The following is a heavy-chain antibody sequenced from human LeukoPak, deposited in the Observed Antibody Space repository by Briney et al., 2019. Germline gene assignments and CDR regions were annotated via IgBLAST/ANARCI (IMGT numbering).Heavy chain of an antibody. CDR3: ARGIWSATRVDYYLDN. CDR2: INAGNGNT. V-gene: IGHV1-3*01. CDR1: GHSFTSYS. J-gene: IGHJ4*02. D-gene: IGHD5-24*01. Sequence: ASVKVSCKASGHSFTSYSFHWVRQAPGQRPEWVGWINAGNGNTKYSQKLQGRVTITRDSSANIVYMELSSLTSEDTAVYYCARGIWSATRVDYYLDNWGQGTLVTVSS.